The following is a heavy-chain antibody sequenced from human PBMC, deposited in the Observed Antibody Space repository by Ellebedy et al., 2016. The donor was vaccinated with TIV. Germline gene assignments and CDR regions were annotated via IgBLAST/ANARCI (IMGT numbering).Heavy chain of an antibody. CDR2: IYYSGST. D-gene: IGHD2-15*01. J-gene: IGHJ5*02. Sequence: SETLSLTCAVYGGSFSGYYWSWIRQPPGKGLEWIGTIYYSGSTYYNPSLKSRVTISVDTSDYEFSLKLTSVTAADSALYFCTRDPGGGRWGYFASWGQGILVTVSS. V-gene: IGHV4-34*11. CDR3: TRDPGGGRWGYFAS. CDR1: GGSFSGYY.